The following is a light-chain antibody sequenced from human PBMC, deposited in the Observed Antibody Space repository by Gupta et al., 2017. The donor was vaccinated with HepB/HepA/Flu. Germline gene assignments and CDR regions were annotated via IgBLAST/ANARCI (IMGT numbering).Light chain of an antibody. CDR1: NIGSKS. Sequence: SYVPAQPPSASVAPGKTATITCGGNNIGSKSVHWYQQRPGQAPVLVISYDSDRPSGIPERFSGSNSGNTATLTISRVEAGDEADYYCQVWDSSSDHVVFGGGAKLTVL. CDR3: QVWDSSSDHVV. V-gene: IGLV3-21*04. CDR2: YDS. J-gene: IGLJ3*02.